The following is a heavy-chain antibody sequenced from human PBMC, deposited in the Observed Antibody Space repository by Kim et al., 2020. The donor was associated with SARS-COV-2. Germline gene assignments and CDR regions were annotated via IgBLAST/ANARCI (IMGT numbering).Heavy chain of an antibody. V-gene: IGHV4-34*01. D-gene: IGHD3-22*01. CDR1: GGSFSGYY. J-gene: IGHJ4*02. CDR2: INHSGST. CDR3: ARFKEEVSMIVVVITAVSSYLDF. Sequence: SETLSLTCAVYGGSFSGYYWSWIRQPPGKGLEWIGEINHSGSTNYNPSLKSRVTISVDTSKNQFSLKLSSVTAADTAVYYCARFKEEVSMIVVVITAVSSYLDFWGQGTVVTVSS.